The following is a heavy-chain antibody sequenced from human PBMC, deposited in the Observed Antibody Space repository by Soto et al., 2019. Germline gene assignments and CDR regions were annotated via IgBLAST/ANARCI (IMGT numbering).Heavy chain of an antibody. V-gene: IGHV3-74*01. Sequence: EVQLVESGGGLVQPGGSLRLSCAASGFTFSVYWMHWVRHAPGKGLVWVSRIDSDGSTTSYADSVKGRFTISRDNAKSTRYLQMNSLRAEDTAVYYCARPGYSNYGPGVDVWGQGTTVTVSS. CDR3: ARPGYSNYGPGVDV. J-gene: IGHJ6*02. CDR1: GFTFSVYW. CDR2: IDSDGSTT. D-gene: IGHD4-4*01.